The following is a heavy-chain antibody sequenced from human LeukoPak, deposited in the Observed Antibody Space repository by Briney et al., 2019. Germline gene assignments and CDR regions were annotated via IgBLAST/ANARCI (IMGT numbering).Heavy chain of an antibody. D-gene: IGHD6-13*01. CDR1: GFTFSDYY. Sequence: GGSLRLSCAASGFTFSDYYMSWIRQAPGKVLEWVSYISSSGSTIYYADSVKGRFTISRDNAKNSLYLQMNSLRAEDTAVYYCAKDFGSSWADYWGQGTLVTVSS. CDR2: ISSSGSTI. J-gene: IGHJ4*02. V-gene: IGHV3-11*01. CDR3: AKDFGSSWADY.